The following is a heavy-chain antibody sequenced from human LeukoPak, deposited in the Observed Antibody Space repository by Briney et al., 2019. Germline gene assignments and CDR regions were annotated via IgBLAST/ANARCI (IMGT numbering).Heavy chain of an antibody. CDR1: EFTFSTYS. CDR2: ITSSSSTI. Sequence: GGSLRLSCAASEFTFSTYSMNWVRQAPGRGLEWVSYITSSSSTIYYADSVKGRFTISRDNAKNSLYLQMNSLRAEDTAVYYCARSNADYDFWSGYYYCMDVWGKGTTVTVSS. CDR3: ARSNADYDFWSGYYYCMDV. D-gene: IGHD3-3*01. V-gene: IGHV3-48*01. J-gene: IGHJ6*03.